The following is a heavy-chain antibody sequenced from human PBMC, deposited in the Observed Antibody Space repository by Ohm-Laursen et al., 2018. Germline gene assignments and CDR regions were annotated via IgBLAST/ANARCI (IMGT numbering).Heavy chain of an antibody. CDR2: IQQNGYER. CDR3: ARGIRSGYRFLKGFDL. Sequence: SLRLSCAASGFTFSDYYMSWVRQAPGKGLEWVADIQQNGYERYYVDSVRGRFTISRDNSKKSLFLQMVSLSGEDTAVYFCARGIRSGYRFLKGFDLWGRGTLVTVSS. J-gene: IGHJ2*01. V-gene: IGHV3-7*01. CDR1: GFTFSDYY. D-gene: IGHD3-16*02.